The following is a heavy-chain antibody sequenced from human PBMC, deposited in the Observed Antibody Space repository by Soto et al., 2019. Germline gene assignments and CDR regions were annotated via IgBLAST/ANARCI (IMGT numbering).Heavy chain of an antibody. CDR1: GGTFSSYA. J-gene: IGHJ6*02. Sequence: ASVKVSCKASGGTFSSYAISWVRQAPGQGLEWMGGIIPIFGTANYAQKFQGRVTITADESTSTAYMELSSLRSEDTAVYYCARVLVVPAAMVPYYYYGMDVWGQGTTVTVSS. V-gene: IGHV1-69*13. CDR3: ARVLVVPAAMVPYYYYGMDV. CDR2: IIPIFGTA. D-gene: IGHD2-2*01.